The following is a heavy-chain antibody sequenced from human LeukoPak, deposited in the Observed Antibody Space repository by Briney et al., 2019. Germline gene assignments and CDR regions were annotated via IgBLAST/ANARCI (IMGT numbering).Heavy chain of an antibody. V-gene: IGHV1-2*02. CDR2: INPCSDAL. CDR1: GYTVSDFY. D-gene: IGHD5/OR15-5a*01. CDR3: ATASVTHTRDP. J-gene: IGHJ5*02. Sequence: ASVKVSCQASGYTVSDFYLHWVRQAPGHGLEWMGWINPCSDALIYAERFQGRVTMTWDTSTGTAYMELTRLTPDDTAVYYCATASVTHTRDPWGRGTLVTVSS.